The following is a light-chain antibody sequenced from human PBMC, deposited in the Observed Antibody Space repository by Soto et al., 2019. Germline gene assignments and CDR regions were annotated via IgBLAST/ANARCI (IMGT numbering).Light chain of an antibody. CDR2: EVS. CDR1: SSDVGSYDR. V-gene: IGLV2-18*02. Sequence: QSDLTRAASVSRSPGQSVTITYTGTSSDVGSYDRVSWYQQPPGTAPKLIIYEVSNRPSGVPDRFSGSKSGNTASLTISGLQPEDKTDYYTASFTTRKTYAFRTGPKVTVL. J-gene: IGLJ1*01. CDR3: ASFTTRKTYA.